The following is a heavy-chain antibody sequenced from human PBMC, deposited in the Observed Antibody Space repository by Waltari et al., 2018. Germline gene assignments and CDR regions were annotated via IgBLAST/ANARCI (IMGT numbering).Heavy chain of an antibody. CDR2: ISSTGTYT. Sequence: EVQLVESGGGRVKPGGSLSTSCAASGFTFRSHSMNWVRQAPGKGLEWISSISSTGTYTHYADAVKGRFTISRDNAKNSLYLQMNSLRAEDTGVYWCATGGWGFYLDNWGQGTLVTFSS. V-gene: IGHV3-21*01. J-gene: IGHJ4*02. CDR1: GFTFRSHS. D-gene: IGHD7-27*01. CDR3: ATGGWGFYLDN.